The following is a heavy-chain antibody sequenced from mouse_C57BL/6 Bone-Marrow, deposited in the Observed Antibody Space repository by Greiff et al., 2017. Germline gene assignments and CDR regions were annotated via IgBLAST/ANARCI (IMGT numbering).Heavy chain of an antibody. V-gene: IGHV5-9-1*02. J-gene: IGHJ3*01. Sequence: VKLVESGAGLVKPGGSLKLSCAASGFTFSSYAMSWVRQTPEKRLEWVAYISSGGDYIYYADSVKGRFTISGDNARNTLYLHMSSLKSEDTAMYYCTRDGFPWFAYWGQGTLVTVSA. CDR2: ISSGGDYI. CDR1: GFTFSSYA. CDR3: TRDGFPWFAY. D-gene: IGHD2-3*01.